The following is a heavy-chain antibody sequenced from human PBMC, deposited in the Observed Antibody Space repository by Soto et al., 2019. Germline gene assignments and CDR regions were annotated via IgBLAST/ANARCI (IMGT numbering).Heavy chain of an antibody. CDR3: ARVLNSAHWFDP. CDR1: GGTFSSYA. Sequence: ASVKVSCKASGGTFSSYAISWVRQAPGQGLEWMGGIIPIFGTANYAQKFQGRVTITADESTSTAYMELSSLRSEDTAVYYCARVLNSAHWFDPWGQGTLVTVSS. CDR2: IIPIFGTA. J-gene: IGHJ5*02. V-gene: IGHV1-69*13. D-gene: IGHD6-13*01.